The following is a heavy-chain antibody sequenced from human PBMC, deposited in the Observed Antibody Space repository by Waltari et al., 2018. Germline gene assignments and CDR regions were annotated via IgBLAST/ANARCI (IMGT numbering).Heavy chain of an antibody. D-gene: IGHD1-1*01. V-gene: IGHV3-74*03. Sequence: EEQLVESGGGLVQPGDSLRLSCAASGFTFSSFWMNWVRQAPGKGPLWVSRSSTDASDKTYADSVKGRFTISRDNARNTLYLQMNRLRAEDTAVYFCARVSRRTYRSPVPGRHYYYGMDVWGQGTTVTVSS. CDR3: ARVSRRTYRSPVPGRHYYYGMDV. J-gene: IGHJ6*02. CDR1: GFTFSSFW. CDR2: SSTDASDK.